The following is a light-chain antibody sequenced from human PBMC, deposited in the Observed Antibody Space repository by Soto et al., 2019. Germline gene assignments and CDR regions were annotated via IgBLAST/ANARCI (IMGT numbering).Light chain of an antibody. CDR3: LQAPQPYT. J-gene: IGKJ2*01. V-gene: IGKV2-24*01. CDR2: KIS. CDR1: QSLVHIDGNTY. Sequence: DIVLTQTRLSSPVTLGQPASISCRSSQSLVHIDGNTYFNWLQQRPGQPPRLLIYKISNRCPVVPDRFSGSGAGTDFTLKSSRVKAEDVGVYYCLQAPQPYTFGQGTRLEIK.